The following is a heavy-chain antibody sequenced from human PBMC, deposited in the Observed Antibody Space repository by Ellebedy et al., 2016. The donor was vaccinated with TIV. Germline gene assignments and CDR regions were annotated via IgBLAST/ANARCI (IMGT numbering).Heavy chain of an antibody. Sequence: GGSLRLXXAASGFTFSSYAMSWVRQAPGKGLEWVSGISWNSGSIGYADSVKGRFTISRDNAKNSLYLQMNSLRAEDTAVYYCASSSSTFDIWGQGTMVTVSS. D-gene: IGHD2-2*01. CDR1: GFTFSSYA. J-gene: IGHJ3*02. V-gene: IGHV3-9*01. CDR3: ASSSSTFDI. CDR2: ISWNSGSI.